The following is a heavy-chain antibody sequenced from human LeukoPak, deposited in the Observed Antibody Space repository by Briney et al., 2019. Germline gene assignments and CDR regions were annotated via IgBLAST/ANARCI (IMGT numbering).Heavy chain of an antibody. CDR1: GFTVSSNY. J-gene: IGHJ4*02. CDR2: IYSGGST. CDR3: ARGADYGGNSY. D-gene: IGHD4-23*01. V-gene: IGHV3-53*01. Sequence: AGGSLRLSCAASGFTVSSNYMSWIRQAPGKGLEWVSVIYSGGSTYYADSVKGRFTISRDNSKNTLYLQMNSLRAEDTAVYYCARGADYGGNSYWGQGTLVTVSS.